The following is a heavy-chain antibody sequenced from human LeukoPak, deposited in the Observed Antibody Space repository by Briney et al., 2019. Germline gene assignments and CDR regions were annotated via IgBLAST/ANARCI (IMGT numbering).Heavy chain of an antibody. V-gene: IGHV4-61*01. D-gene: IGHD2-2*01. CDR1: GGSISSGNYY. CDR3: ARGRLVVPAAYYYYYYGMDV. Sequence: PSETLSLTCTVSGGSISSGNYYWGWIRQPPGKGLEWIGYIYYSGSTNYNPSLKSRVTISVDTSKNQFSLKLSSVTAADTAVYYCARGRLVVPAAYYYYYYGMDVWGQGTTVTVSS. CDR2: IYYSGST. J-gene: IGHJ6*02.